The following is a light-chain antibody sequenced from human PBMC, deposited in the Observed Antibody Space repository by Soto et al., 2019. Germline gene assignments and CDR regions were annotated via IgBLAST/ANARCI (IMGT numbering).Light chain of an antibody. CDR1: QNIASW. V-gene: IGKV1-5*01. CDR3: QQYNSFSAT. Sequence: DIQMTQSPSTLSASIGDRVTITCRASQNIASWLAWYQQTPGKAPKLLIYGASTLESGVSSRFSGSGSGTEFTLTIRSLQPGDFATYYCQQYNSFSATFGQGTRLEFK. J-gene: IGKJ5*01. CDR2: GAS.